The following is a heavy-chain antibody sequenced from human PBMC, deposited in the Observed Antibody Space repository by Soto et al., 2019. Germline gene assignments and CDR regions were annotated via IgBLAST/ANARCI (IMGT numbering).Heavy chain of an antibody. CDR1: GYTFTGYY. Sequence: ASVKVSCKASGYTFTGYYMHWVRQAPGQGLEWMGWINPNSGGTNYAQKFQGWVTMTRDTSISTAYMELSRLRSDDTAVYYCARDSVYWSGYSRNWYFDLWGRGTLVTVSS. D-gene: IGHD3-3*01. CDR2: INPNSGGT. J-gene: IGHJ2*01. V-gene: IGHV1-2*04. CDR3: ARDSVYWSGYSRNWYFDL.